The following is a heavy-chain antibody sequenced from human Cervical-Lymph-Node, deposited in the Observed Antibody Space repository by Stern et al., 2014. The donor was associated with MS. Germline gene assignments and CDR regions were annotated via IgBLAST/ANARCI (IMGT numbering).Heavy chain of an antibody. CDR3: ARLGSGYDSSYLDF. CDR2: IIPIFGPA. J-gene: IGHJ4*02. V-gene: IGHV1-69*13. Sequence: QVQLLQPGSVAKKPGSSVKVSCKVSGGTFSTERISWVRQAPGQGLEWIGSIIPIFGPADYARQFQDRVTIIADESTSEVHMELSSLRSEDTGVYYCARLGSGYDSSYLDFWGQGSLVTVSS. CDR1: GGTFSTER. D-gene: IGHD5-12*01.